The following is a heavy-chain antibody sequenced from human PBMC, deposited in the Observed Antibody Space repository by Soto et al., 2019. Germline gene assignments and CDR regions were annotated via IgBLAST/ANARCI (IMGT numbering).Heavy chain of an antibody. Sequence: SVKVSCKASGGTFSSYAISWVRQAPGQGLEWMGGIIPIFGTANYAQKFQGRVTITADESTSTAYMELSSLRSEDTAVYYCARAYYGETGFDYWGQGTLVTVSS. J-gene: IGHJ4*02. V-gene: IGHV1-69*13. CDR1: GGTFSSYA. CDR2: IIPIFGTA. CDR3: ARAYYGETGFDY. D-gene: IGHD4-17*01.